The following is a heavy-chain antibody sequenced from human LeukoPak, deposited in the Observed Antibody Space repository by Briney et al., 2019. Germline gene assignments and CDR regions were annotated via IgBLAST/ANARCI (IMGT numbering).Heavy chain of an antibody. V-gene: IGHV3-21*01. CDR2: ISSSSSYI. Sequence: GGSLRLSCAASGFTFSSYSMNWVRQAPGKGLEWVSSISSSSSYIYYADSVKGRFTISRDNAKNSLYLQMNSLRAEDTAVYYCARGAAKYCGGDCYSGAFDIWGQGTMVTVSS. D-gene: IGHD2-21*02. CDR1: GFTFSSYS. J-gene: IGHJ3*02. CDR3: ARGAAKYCGGDCYSGAFDI.